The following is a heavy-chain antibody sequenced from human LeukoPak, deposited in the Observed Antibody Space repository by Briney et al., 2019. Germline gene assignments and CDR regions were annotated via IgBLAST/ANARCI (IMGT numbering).Heavy chain of an antibody. Sequence: ASVKVSCKASGYTFTGYYMHWVRQAPGQGLEWMGWINPNSGGTNYAQKFQGRVTMTRDTSISTAYMELSRLRSDDTAVYYCAREYCTNGVCYFMDVWGKGTTVTVSS. J-gene: IGHJ6*03. CDR2: INPNSGGT. CDR3: AREYCTNGVCYFMDV. D-gene: IGHD2-8*01. CDR1: GYTFTGYY. V-gene: IGHV1-2*02.